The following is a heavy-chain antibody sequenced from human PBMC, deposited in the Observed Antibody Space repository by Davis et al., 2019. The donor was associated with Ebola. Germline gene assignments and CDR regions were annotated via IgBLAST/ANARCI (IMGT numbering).Heavy chain of an antibody. CDR2: ISYTGNT. J-gene: IGHJ4*02. Sequence: SETLSLTCTVSGGSISTYHWNWIRHSPGKGLEWIGFISYTGNTNYNASLKRRVTIAVDTARNQFSLQVRSVTAAATATYYCARSSGYMYFDSWGQGALVTVSS. D-gene: IGHD5-12*01. V-gene: IGHV4-59*08. CDR3: ARSSGYMYFDS. CDR1: GGSISTYH.